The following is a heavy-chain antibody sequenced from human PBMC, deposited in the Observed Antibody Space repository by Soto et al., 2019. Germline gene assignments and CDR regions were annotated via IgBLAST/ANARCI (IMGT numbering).Heavy chain of an antibody. J-gene: IGHJ6*02. V-gene: IGHV3-33*01. Sequence: QVQLVESGGGVVQPGRSLRLSCAASGFTFSSYGMHWVRQAPGKGLEWVAVIWYDGSNKYYADSVKGRFTISRDNSKKTLYLQMNSLGADDTAVYYCARGGSGSSAYYYYDGMDVWGQGTTVTFSS. D-gene: IGHD1-26*01. CDR1: GFTFSSYG. CDR2: IWYDGSNK. CDR3: ARGGSGSSAYYYYDGMDV.